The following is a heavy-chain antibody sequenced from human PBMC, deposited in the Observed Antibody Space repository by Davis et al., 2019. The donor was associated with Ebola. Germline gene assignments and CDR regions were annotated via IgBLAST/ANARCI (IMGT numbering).Heavy chain of an antibody. Sequence: GESLKISCTASGFNITDYAMSWVRQAPGKGLEWVSTIDGRSGHTYYVDSVEGRFTISRDNAKNSLYLQMNSLRAEDTALYHCARDGAYMITYLYYFDYWGQGTLVTVSS. CDR1: GFNITDYA. CDR2: IDGRSGHT. V-gene: IGHV3-20*01. J-gene: IGHJ4*02. CDR3: ARDGAYMITYLYYFDY. D-gene: IGHD3-16*01.